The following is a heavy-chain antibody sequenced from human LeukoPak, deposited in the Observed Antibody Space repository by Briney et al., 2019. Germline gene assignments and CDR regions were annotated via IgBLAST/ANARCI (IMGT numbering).Heavy chain of an antibody. J-gene: IGHJ4*02. CDR3: AREGRHCGGDCYSFDS. V-gene: IGHV1-2*02. D-gene: IGHD2-21*02. CDR2: INLKSGDA. CDR1: GYTFTNSY. Sequence: ASVKVSCKASGYTFTNSYMHWVRQAPGRGLEYLAWINLKSGDAIYALKFQGRVTLTRDTSISTAYMDLGSLRSDDTAIYYCAREGRHCGGDCYSFDSWGQGTLVTVSS.